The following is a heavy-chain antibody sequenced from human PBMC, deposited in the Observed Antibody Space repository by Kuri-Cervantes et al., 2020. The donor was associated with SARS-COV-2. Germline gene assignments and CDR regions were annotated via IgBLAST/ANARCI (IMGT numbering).Heavy chain of an antibody. V-gene: IGHV3-7*05. J-gene: IGHJ5*02. CDR1: GFTFSSSW. Sequence: GESLKISWAASGFTFSSSWMSWVRQAPGKGLEWVANIKQDGSEKYYVDYVKGRFTISRDNAKNSLYLQMNSLRAEDTAVYYCAKDLGRPNWFDPWGQGTLVTVSS. CDR3: AKDLGRPNWFDP. CDR2: IKQDGSEK.